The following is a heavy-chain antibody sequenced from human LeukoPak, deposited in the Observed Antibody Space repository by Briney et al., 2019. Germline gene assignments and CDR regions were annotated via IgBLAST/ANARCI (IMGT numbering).Heavy chain of an antibody. CDR3: ARDPYYYDSSGYLLPYYLDY. Sequence: GGSLRLSCAASGFTFSSYAMHWVRQAPGKGLEWVAVISYDGSNKYYADSVKGRFTISRDNSKNTLYLQMNSLRPGDTAVYYCARDPYYYDSSGYLLPYYLDYWGQGTLVTVSS. CDR1: GFTFSSYA. CDR2: ISYDGSNK. D-gene: IGHD3-22*01. V-gene: IGHV3-30-3*01. J-gene: IGHJ4*02.